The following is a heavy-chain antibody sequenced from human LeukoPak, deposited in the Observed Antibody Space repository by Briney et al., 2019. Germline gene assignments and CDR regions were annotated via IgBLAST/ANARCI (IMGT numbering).Heavy chain of an antibody. CDR2: IYYSGST. D-gene: IGHD6-13*01. Sequence: SETLSLTCTVSGGSISSSSYYWSWIRQPPGKGLEWIGYIYYSGSTNYNPSLKSRVTISVDTSKNQFSLKLSSVTAADTAVYYCARDQGYSSSWSYYYYGMDVWGQGTTVTVSS. CDR3: ARDQGYSSSWSYYYYGMDV. J-gene: IGHJ6*02. V-gene: IGHV4-61*01. CDR1: GGSISSSSYY.